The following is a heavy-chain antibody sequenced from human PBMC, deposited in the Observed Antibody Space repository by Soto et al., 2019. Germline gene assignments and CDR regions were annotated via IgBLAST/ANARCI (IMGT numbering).Heavy chain of an antibody. D-gene: IGHD4-17*01. V-gene: IGHV3-23*01. CDR1: GFTFSSYA. CDR2: ISGSGSNP. J-gene: IGHJ4*02. Sequence: EVQVLESGGGLVQPGGSLRLSCAASGFTFSSYAMSWVRQAPGKGLEWVSAISGSGSNPYYADSVKGRFTISRDNSKNTGYLQMNSLRAEDTAVDYCAKTASMTIRDGFDHGGQGTLVTVSS. CDR3: AKTASMTIRDGFDH.